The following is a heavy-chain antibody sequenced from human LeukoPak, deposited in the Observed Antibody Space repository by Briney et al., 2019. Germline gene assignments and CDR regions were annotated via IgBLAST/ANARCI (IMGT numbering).Heavy chain of an antibody. V-gene: IGHV4-34*01. D-gene: IGHD3-3*01. J-gene: IGHJ4*02. CDR2: INHSGST. Sequence: SSESLSLTCAVYGESFSGYYWSWMRQPPGKGLEWIGEINHSGSTNYNPSLKSRVTISVDTSKNQFSLKLSSVTAADTAVYYCARVAPYDFWSGTFDYWGQGTLVTVSS. CDR1: GESFSGYY. CDR3: ARVAPYDFWSGTFDY.